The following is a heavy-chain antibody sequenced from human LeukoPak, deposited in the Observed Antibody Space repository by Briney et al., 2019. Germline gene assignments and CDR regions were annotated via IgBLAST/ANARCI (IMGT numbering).Heavy chain of an antibody. J-gene: IGHJ3*02. Sequence: GGSLRLPCAASGFTVTSNYMSWVRQAPGKGLQWVSIIYSGGSTYYADSVKGRFTISRDKSKNTLYLQMNSLRAEDTAVYYCASTYTYSSGAFDIWGQGTMVTVSS. CDR3: ASTYTYSSGAFDI. D-gene: IGHD5-18*01. CDR1: GFTVTSNY. CDR2: IYSGGST. V-gene: IGHV3-53*01.